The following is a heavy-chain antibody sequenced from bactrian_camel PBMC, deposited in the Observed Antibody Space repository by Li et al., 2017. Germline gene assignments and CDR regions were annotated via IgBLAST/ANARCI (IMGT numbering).Heavy chain of an antibody. CDR2: IQIGGEST. Sequence: DVQLVESGGGSVQAGGSLRLSCAASTSVSSSTIPCMAWFRQVAGEEREGVAAIQIGGESTFIGDSVKGRFTISTDKARDTVYLQMNSLKPEDTAMYFCKPSPDKFNYVGWCDVGIWGQWTQVTVS. CDR3: KPSPDKFNYVGWCDVGI. V-gene: IGHV3S40*01. CDR1: TSVSSSTIPC. J-gene: IGHJ4*01. D-gene: IGHD5*01.